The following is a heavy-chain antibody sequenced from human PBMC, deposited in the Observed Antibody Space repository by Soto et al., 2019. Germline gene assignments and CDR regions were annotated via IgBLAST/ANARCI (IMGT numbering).Heavy chain of an antibody. CDR3: ARLSFGYDMDV. CDR1: GGSISSSSDY. D-gene: IGHD3-16*01. J-gene: IGHJ6*02. V-gene: IGHV4-39*01. CDR2: VFYSGRT. Sequence: QLKLQESGPGLVKPSETLSLTCTVSGGSISSSSDYWAWIRQPPGKGLEWIGSVFYSGRTYYNPSLKSRVTISVDTSKNQFSLNVSSVSAADTALYYCARLSFGYDMDVWGQGTTVTVSS.